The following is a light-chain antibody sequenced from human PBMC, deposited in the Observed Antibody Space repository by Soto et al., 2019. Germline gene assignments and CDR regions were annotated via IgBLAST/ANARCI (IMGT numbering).Light chain of an antibody. CDR1: QSVSSN. CDR3: QQYGSSGT. CDR2: GAS. J-gene: IGKJ1*01. Sequence: EVVMSQSPATLSVSPGERATLSCRASQSVSSNLAWYQQKPGQAPSLLIYGASNRATGIPDRFSGSGSGADFTLTISRLEPEDFAVYYCQQYGSSGTFGQGTKVAIK. V-gene: IGKV3-20*01.